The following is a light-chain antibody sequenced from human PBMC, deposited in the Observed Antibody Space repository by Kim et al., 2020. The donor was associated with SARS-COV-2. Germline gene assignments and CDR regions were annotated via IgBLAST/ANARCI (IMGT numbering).Light chain of an antibody. CDR3: LQHNSYPLT. Sequence: ASVGDRGTITGRESLAISTSLIWFQQRPGKVPKRLIYGVSTLQSGVPSRFSGSGSGTEFTLTISSLQPEDFATYYCLQHNSYPLTFGQGTRLEIK. J-gene: IGKJ5*01. CDR1: LAISTS. CDR2: GVS. V-gene: IGKV1-17*03.